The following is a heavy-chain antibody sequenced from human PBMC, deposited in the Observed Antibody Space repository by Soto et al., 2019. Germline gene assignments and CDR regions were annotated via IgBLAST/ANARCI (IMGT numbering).Heavy chain of an antibody. J-gene: IGHJ4*02. CDR3: SGYSGYDGGLDY. D-gene: IGHD5-12*01. V-gene: IGHV3-30*03. Sequence: GGSLRLSCAASGFTFNIYGMHWVRQAPDKGLEWVALISYDGSNQYYADSVKGRFTISRDNSKNTLFLQMNSLRADDTAVYYCSGYSGYDGGLDYWGQGTLVTVSS. CDR1: GFTFNIYG. CDR2: ISYDGSNQ.